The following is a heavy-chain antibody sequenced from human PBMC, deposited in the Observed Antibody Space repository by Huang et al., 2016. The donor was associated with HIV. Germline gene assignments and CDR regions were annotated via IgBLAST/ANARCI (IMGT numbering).Heavy chain of an antibody. J-gene: IGHJ4*02. Sequence: QVTLRESGPALVKPTQTLTLTCTFSGFSLSTSGMCVTWIRQPPGKALEWLAHINWDEDKYFSTSLNTRFTISNDTSRNQVVLTMTNMDPVDTARYYCARSAPWFYYGSGSSYYFDYWGQGTLVTVSS. CDR3: ARSAPWFYYGSGSSYYFDY. CDR2: INWDEDK. D-gene: IGHD3-10*01. CDR1: GFSLSTSGMC. V-gene: IGHV2-70*01.